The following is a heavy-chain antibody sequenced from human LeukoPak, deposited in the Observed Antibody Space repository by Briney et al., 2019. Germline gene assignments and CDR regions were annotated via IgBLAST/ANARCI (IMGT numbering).Heavy chain of an antibody. Sequence: GGSLRLSCAASGFTFSSYSMNWVRQAPGKGLEWLSCITSGSGTVYYADSVKGRFAISRDNANNSLYLQMNSLRAEDTAVYYCAKDLYTTIQGFDSWGQGTLVTVSS. J-gene: IGHJ4*02. CDR2: ITSGSGTV. CDR3: AKDLYTTIQGFDS. CDR1: GFTFSSYS. V-gene: IGHV3-48*01. D-gene: IGHD3-3*01.